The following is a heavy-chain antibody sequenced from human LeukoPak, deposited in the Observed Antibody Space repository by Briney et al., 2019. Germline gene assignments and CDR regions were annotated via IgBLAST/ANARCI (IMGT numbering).Heavy chain of an antibody. CDR1: GYTFTGYY. CDR3: ARDPGARPPPDYGMDV. D-gene: IGHD3-10*01. Sequence: ASVKVSCKASGYTFTGYYMHWVRQAPGQGLEWMGIINPSGGSTSYAQKFQGRVTMTRDTSTSTVYMELSSLRSEDTAVYYCARDPGARPPPDYGMDVWGQGTTVTVSS. V-gene: IGHV1-46*01. CDR2: INPSGGST. J-gene: IGHJ6*02.